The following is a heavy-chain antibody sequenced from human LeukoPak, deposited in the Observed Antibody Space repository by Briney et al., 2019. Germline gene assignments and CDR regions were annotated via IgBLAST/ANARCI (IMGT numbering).Heavy chain of an antibody. CDR1: GYTFTSYG. V-gene: IGHV1-18*01. J-gene: IGHJ4*02. CDR2: ISAYNGNT. CDR3: ASAPRRNYYDSSGGVY. Sequence: ASVKVSCKASGYTFTSYGISWVRQAPGQGLEWMGWISAYNGNTNYAQKLQGRVTMTTDTSTSTAYMELRSLRSDDTAVYYCASAPRRNYYDSSGGVYWGQGTLVTVSS. D-gene: IGHD3-22*01.